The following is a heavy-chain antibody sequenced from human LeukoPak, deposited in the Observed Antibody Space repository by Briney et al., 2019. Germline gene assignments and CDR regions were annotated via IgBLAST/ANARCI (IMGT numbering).Heavy chain of an antibody. CDR1: GYTFTSYA. V-gene: IGHV7-4-1*02. Sequence: ASVKVSCKPSGYTFTSYAMNWVRQAPGQGLEWMGWINTNTGNPTYAQGFTGRFVFSLDTSVSTAYLQISSIKAEDTAVYYCARDGKYSSSWYGPFYYYYMDVWGKGTTVTVSS. D-gene: IGHD6-13*01. CDR2: INTNTGNP. J-gene: IGHJ6*03. CDR3: ARDGKYSSSWYGPFYYYYMDV.